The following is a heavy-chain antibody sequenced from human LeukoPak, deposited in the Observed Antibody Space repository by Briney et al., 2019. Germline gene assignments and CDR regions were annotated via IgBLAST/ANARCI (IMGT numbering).Heavy chain of an antibody. V-gene: IGHV3-74*03. CDR1: GFTFSSYV. CDR3: ARDWYHAIDY. CDR2: IESDGSRT. J-gene: IGHJ4*02. D-gene: IGHD2-2*01. Sequence: GGSLRLSCAASGFTFSSYVMHWVRQVPGKELVWVARIESDGSRTTYAESVKGRFTISRDNAKNTLYLEMNSLRAEDTAVYYCARDWYHAIDYWGQGTLVTVSS.